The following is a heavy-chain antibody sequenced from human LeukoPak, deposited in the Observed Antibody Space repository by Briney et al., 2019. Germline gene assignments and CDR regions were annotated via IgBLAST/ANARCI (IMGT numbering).Heavy chain of an antibody. CDR2: TDPHSGGT. CDR3: AREDY. CDR1: GYTFTAYY. J-gene: IGHJ4*02. V-gene: IGHV1-2*02. Sequence: GASVTVSCTASGYTFTAYYVHWGRQAPGQGLEWLGSTDPHSGGTHFARDFQGRVTLTRDTSITPAYLEVSGLTSDDTAVYYCAREDYWGQGTLVTVSS.